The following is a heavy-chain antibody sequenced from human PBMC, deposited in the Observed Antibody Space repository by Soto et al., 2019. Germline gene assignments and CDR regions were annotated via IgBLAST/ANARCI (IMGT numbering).Heavy chain of an antibody. CDR1: GGTFSSYA. D-gene: IGHD3-22*01. J-gene: IGHJ3*02. V-gene: IGHV1-69*13. CDR3: ARTYYYDSSGYPGAFDI. Sequence: GASVKVSCKASGGTFSSYAISWVRQAPGQGLEWMGGIIPIFGTANYAQKFQGRVTITADESTSTAYMELSSLRSEDTAVYYCARTYYYDSSGYPGAFDIWGRGTMVTVSS. CDR2: IIPIFGTA.